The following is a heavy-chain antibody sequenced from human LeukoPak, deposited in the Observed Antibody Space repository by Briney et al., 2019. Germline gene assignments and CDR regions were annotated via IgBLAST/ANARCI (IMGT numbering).Heavy chain of an antibody. D-gene: IGHD2-2*01. V-gene: IGHV3-9*01. J-gene: IGHJ4*02. CDR3: AKEGDNLGYCSSTSCLNFDY. CDR2: ISWNRGSI. Sequence: PGGSLRLSCAASGFTFDDYAMHWVRQAPGKGLEWVSGISWNRGSIGYADSVKGRFTISRDNAKNSLYLQMNSLRAEDTALYYCAKEGDNLGYCSSTSCLNFDYWGQGTLVTVSS. CDR1: GFTFDDYA.